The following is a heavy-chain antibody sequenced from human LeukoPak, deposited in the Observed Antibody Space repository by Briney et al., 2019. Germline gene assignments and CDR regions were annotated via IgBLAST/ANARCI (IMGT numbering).Heavy chain of an antibody. CDR2: ISGRDDST. D-gene: IGHD2-2*01. V-gene: IGHV3-23*01. J-gene: IGHJ4*02. Sequence: GGSLRLSCAASGFTFRNYAMNWVRQAPGKGLEWVSAISGRDDSTYYADSVRGRFTISSDTSKNTLYLQMNSLRAEDTAVYYCARAYCSTTDCPPGGYWGQGTLVTVSS. CDR3: ARAYCSTTDCPPGGY. CDR1: GFTFRNYA.